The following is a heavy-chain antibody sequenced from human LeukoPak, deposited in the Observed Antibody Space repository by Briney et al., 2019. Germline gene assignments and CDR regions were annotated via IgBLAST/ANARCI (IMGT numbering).Heavy chain of an antibody. Sequence: GASVKVSCKASGYTFTSYGISWVRQAPGQGLEWMGWISAYNGNTNYAQKLQGRVTMTTDTSTSTAYMELRSLRSDDTAVYYCARRMRRWNHEGDWFDLWGQGTLVTVSS. V-gene: IGHV1-18*01. CDR3: ARRMRRWNHEGDWFDL. D-gene: IGHD1-14*01. J-gene: IGHJ5*02. CDR1: GYTFTSYG. CDR2: ISAYNGNT.